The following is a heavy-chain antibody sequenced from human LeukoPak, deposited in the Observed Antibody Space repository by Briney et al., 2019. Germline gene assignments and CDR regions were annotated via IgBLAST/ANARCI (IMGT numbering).Heavy chain of an antibody. CDR1: GFTFSYYS. CDR2: ISNSGRTI. D-gene: IGHD3-3*01. V-gene: IGHV3-48*01. Sequence: GGSLRLSCATSGFTFSYYSMHWVRQAPGRGLEWASYISNSGRTIYYADSVKGRFTISRDNAKNSVYLQMNSLRAEDTAVYYCARERMRLFGDHWGQGTLVTVSS. J-gene: IGHJ4*02. CDR3: ARERMRLFGDH.